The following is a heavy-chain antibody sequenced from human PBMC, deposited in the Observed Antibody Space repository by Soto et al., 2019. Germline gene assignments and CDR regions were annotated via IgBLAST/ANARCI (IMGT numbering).Heavy chain of an antibody. CDR3: ARGGGGWYGY. V-gene: IGHV3-30-3*01. D-gene: IGHD6-19*01. J-gene: IGHJ4*02. CDR2: ISYDGSNK. Sequence: VQLVESGGGVVQPGRSLRLSCAASGCTFSSYAMHWVRQAPGKGLEWVAVISYDGSNKYYADSVKGRFTISRDNSKNTLYLQMNSLRAEDTAVYYCARGGGGWYGYWGQGTLVTVSS. CDR1: GCTFSSYA.